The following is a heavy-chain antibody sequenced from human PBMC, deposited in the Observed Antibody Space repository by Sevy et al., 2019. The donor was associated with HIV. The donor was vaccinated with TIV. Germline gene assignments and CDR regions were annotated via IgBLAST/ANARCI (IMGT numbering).Heavy chain of an antibody. J-gene: IGHJ6*02. CDR1: GFTFSSYA. D-gene: IGHD5-18*01. CDR2: ISYDGSNK. V-gene: IGHV3-30-3*01. CDR3: ARDISSYGYPWGYYYYYGMDV. Sequence: GGSLRLSCAASGFTFSSYAMHWVRQAPGKGLEWVAVISYDGSNKYYADSVKGRFTISRDNSKNTLYLQMNSLRDEDTAVYYCARDISSYGYPWGYYYYYGMDVWGQGTTVTVSS.